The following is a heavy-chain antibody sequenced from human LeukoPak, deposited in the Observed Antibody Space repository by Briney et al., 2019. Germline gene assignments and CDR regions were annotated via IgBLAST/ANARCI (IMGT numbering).Heavy chain of an antibody. V-gene: IGHV1-69*13. CDR3: ARRVPAAMVDDAFDI. CDR1: GGTFSSYA. CDR2: IIPIFGTA. D-gene: IGHD2-2*01. Sequence: GASVKVSCKASGGTFSSYAISWVRQAPGQGLEWMGGIIPIFGTANYAQKFQGRVTITADESTSTAYMELSRLRSEDTAVYYCARRVPAAMVDDAFDIWGQGTMVTVSS. J-gene: IGHJ3*02.